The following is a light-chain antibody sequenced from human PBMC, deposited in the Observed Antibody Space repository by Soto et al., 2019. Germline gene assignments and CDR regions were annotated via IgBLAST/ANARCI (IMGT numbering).Light chain of an antibody. CDR1: RNVAKW. V-gene: IGKV1-5*03. J-gene: IGKJ1*01. Sequence: DIQMTQAPTTLSESVGDRVSLSCRASRNVAKWLAWFQQKPGGXPKXXIQKATSLQDGVPLRFSGSGSETELTITINSLQPDDAETYDCQQYTIFPWTFGQGTKVEIK. CDR3: QQYTIFPWT. CDR2: KAT.